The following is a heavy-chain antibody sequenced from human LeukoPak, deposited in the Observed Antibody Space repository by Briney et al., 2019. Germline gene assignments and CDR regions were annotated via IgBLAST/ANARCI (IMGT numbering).Heavy chain of an antibody. CDR1: GFTFSTYW. J-gene: IGHJ4*02. CDR3: ARGGRNYYDSSGYQFDY. D-gene: IGHD3-22*01. CDR2: ITSDGSTT. Sequence: GGSLRLSCAASGFTFSTYWMNWVRQAPGKGLVWVSRITSDGSTTRYADSVKGRFTISRDNAKNTLYLQMNSLRAEDTAVYYCARGGRNYYDSSGYQFDYWGQGTLVTVSS. V-gene: IGHV3-74*01.